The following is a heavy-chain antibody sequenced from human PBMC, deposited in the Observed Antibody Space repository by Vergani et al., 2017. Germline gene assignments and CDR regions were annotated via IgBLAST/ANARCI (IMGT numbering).Heavy chain of an antibody. CDR1: GGSISSGSYY. V-gene: IGHV4-61*02. D-gene: IGHD3-10*01. CDR3: ARDWYITRVRGVQKEGRYYYGMDV. Sequence: QVQLQESGPGLVKPSQTLYLTCTVSGGSISSGSYYWSWLRQPAGKGLEWIGRIYTSGSTNYNPSLKSRVTISVDTSKNQFSLNLSSVTAADTAVYYCARDWYITRVRGVQKEGRYYYGMDVWGQGTTVTVSS. CDR2: IYTSGST. J-gene: IGHJ6*02.